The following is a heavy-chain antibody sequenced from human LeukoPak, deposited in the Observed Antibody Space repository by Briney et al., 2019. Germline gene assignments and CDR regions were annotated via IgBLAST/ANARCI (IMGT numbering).Heavy chain of an antibody. D-gene: IGHD4-17*01. Sequence: GGSLRLSCEASGFRFDIYAMTWVRQAPGKGMEWVSSMTSPGNYILYTDSVKGRFTISRDNFRNTLYLQMNSLRVEDTAIYYCAKTTGDFGLTIDYWGRGTLVTVSS. J-gene: IGHJ4*02. CDR3: AKTTGDFGLTIDY. CDR1: GFRFDIYA. CDR2: MTSPGNYI. V-gene: IGHV3-23*01.